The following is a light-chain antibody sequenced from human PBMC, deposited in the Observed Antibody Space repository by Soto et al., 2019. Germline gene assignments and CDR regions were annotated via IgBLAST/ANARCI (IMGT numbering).Light chain of an antibody. CDR2: GNN. CDR3: AAWDKRLRAYV. V-gene: IGLV1-47*01. Sequence: QSVLTQPPSASGTTEQRVTISCSGNTNKIGSYYVYWYQQLPGTAPKLLIYGNNQRPSGVPDRFSGSKSGTSASLAISGLRSEDEADYSCAAWDKRLRAYVFGIATKLIVL. CDR1: TNKIGSYY. J-gene: IGLJ1*01.